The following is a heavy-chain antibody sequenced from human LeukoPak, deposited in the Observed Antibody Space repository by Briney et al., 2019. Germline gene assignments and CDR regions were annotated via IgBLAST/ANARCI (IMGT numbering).Heavy chain of an antibody. CDR2: ISYDGSNK. J-gene: IGHJ4*02. Sequence: SCKASGYTFTSYYMHWVRQAPGKGLEWVAVISYDGSNKYYADSVKGRFTISRDNSKNTLYLQMNSLRAEDTAVYYCAKSYSSSGYPWHFDYWGQGTLVTVSS. CDR3: AKSYSSSGYPWHFDY. CDR1: GYTFTSYY. D-gene: IGHD3-22*01. V-gene: IGHV3-30*18.